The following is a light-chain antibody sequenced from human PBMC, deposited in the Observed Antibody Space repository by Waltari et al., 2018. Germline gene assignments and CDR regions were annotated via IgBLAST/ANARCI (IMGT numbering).Light chain of an antibody. CDR3: QQRRNWPLT. J-gene: IGKJ4*01. CDR2: DTS. Sequence: EIVLTQSPATLSLSPGERATLSCRASQSVNWYLAWYQQRPGQAPILLIYDTSNRATCIPARFSGSGSETDFTLTISSLEPEDSAVYYCQQRRNWPLTFGGGTKVEIK. CDR1: QSVNWY. V-gene: IGKV3-11*01.